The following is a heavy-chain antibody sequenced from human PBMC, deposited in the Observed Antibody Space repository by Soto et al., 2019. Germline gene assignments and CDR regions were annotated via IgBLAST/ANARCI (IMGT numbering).Heavy chain of an antibody. CDR1: GFTFSSYG. V-gene: IGHV3-30*18. CDR2: ISYDGSNK. D-gene: IGHD5-18*01. J-gene: IGHJ6*02. Sequence: GGSLRLSCAASGFTFSSYGMHWVRQAPGKGLEWVAVISYDGSNKYYADSVKGRFTISRDNSKNTLYLQMNSLRAEDTAVYYCAKDISWLRDRYYYYGMDVWGQGTTVTVSS. CDR3: AKDISWLRDRYYYYGMDV.